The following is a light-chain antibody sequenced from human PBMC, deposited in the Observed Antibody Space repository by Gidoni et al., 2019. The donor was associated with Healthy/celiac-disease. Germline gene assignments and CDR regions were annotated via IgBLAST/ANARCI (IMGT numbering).Light chain of an antibody. J-gene: IGLJ3*02. Sequence: SYELTQPPSVSVSPGQTASITCAGDKLGDKYACWYQQKPGQSPVLVIYQDSKRPSGIPERFSASHSGTTATLTILGPQVMDAAAYYCPAWDSSLAVFGGGTTLPVL. CDR2: QDS. V-gene: IGLV3-1*01. CDR3: PAWDSSLAV. CDR1: KLGDKY.